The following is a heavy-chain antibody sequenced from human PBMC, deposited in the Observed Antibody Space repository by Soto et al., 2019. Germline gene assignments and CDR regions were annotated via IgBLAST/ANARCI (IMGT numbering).Heavy chain of an antibody. CDR1: EFTFSNYA. CDR2: ISRSGGDK. Sequence: EVQLLESGGDLVQPGGSLRLSCAASEFTFSNYAMNCVRQAPGKGLEWVSAISRSGGDKYYADSVEGRFTISRDNSKKTLYLKMNSLRAEDTAMYYCARTWTGDFWGQGTLVTVSS. V-gene: IGHV3-23*01. J-gene: IGHJ4*02. D-gene: IGHD1-1*01. CDR3: ARTWTGDF.